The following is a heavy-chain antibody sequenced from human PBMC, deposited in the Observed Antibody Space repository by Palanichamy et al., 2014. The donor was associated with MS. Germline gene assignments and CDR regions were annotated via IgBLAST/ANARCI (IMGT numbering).Heavy chain of an antibody. CDR1: GYTLSDYG. D-gene: IGHD5-24*01. Sequence: QVQLVQSGAEVKKPGASVKVSCEASGYTLSDYGFTWVRQAPGQGLEWMGWISLYNGNTHHSQKFQARVTLTTDTSTRTAYMELGSLTSDDTAIYYCARGDPHNYSMDVWGQGTTVTVSS. CDR2: ISLYNGNT. V-gene: IGHV1-18*01. CDR3: ARGDPHNYSMDV. J-gene: IGHJ6*02.